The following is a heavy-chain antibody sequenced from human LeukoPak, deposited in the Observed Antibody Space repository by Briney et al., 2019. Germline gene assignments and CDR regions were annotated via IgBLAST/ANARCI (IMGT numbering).Heavy chain of an antibody. D-gene: IGHD2-21*02. V-gene: IGHV4-4*07. J-gene: IGHJ4*02. CDR1: GASFSSNY. Sequence: PSETLSLTCTVSGASFSSNYWSWIRQSAARGLEWLGRISVSDGTNYNPSLKGRVSMSVDASKNQFSLILTSAAAADTAVYYCARMRRHTGDWYADDSWGQGKLVTVSS. CDR2: ISVSDGT. CDR3: ARMRRHTGDWYADDS.